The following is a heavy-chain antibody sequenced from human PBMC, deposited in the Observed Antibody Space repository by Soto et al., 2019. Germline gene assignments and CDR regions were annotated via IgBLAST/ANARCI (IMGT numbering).Heavy chain of an antibody. D-gene: IGHD3-3*01. CDR2: IKQDGSEK. Sequence: HPGGSLRLSCAASGFTFSSYWMSWVRQAPGKGLEWVANIKQDGSEKYYVDSVKGRFTISRDNAKNSLYLQMNSLRAEDTAVYYCARDSPLYDFWSGAKIDYWGQGTLVTVSS. CDR3: ARDSPLYDFWSGAKIDY. V-gene: IGHV3-7*05. CDR1: GFTFSSYW. J-gene: IGHJ4*02.